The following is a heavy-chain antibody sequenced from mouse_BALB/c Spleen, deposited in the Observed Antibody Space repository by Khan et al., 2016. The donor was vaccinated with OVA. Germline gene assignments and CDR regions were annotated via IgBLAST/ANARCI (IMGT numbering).Heavy chain of an antibody. CDR2: IWTGGST. CDR1: GFSLTSYG. V-gene: IGHV2-9*02. CDR3: ARYYGNYGWYFDV. Sequence: VQLVEAGPGLVAPSQSLSITCTVSGFSLTSYGVHWVRQPPGKGLEWLGVIWTGGSTNYNSALMYRLSISKDNSKSQDFLKVNSLQTDDTAMYYCARYYGNYGWYFDVWGAGTTVTVAS. D-gene: IGHD2-1*01. J-gene: IGHJ1*01.